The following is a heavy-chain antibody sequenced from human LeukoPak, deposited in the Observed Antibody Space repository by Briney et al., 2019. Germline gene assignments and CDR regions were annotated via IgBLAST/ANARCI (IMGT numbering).Heavy chain of an antibody. CDR3: AAKQWLAPPPDS. CDR2: INTDGTVT. J-gene: IGHJ4*02. V-gene: IGHV3-74*01. D-gene: IGHD6-19*01. Sequence: GGSLRLSCAASGFTFSKYWMLWVRPAPGKGLESVSRINTDGTVTTYADSVKGRFTVSRDNADNTMFLQMNSVRDEDTAVYYCAAKQWLAPPPDSWGQGTPVTVSS. CDR1: GFTFSKYW.